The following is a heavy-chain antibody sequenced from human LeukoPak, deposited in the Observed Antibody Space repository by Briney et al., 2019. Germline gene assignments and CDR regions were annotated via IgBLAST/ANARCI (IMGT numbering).Heavy chain of an antibody. CDR2: INWNGGST. CDR1: GFTFSSYA. Sequence: GGSLRLSCAASGFTFSSYAMSWVRQAPGKGLEWVSGINWNGGSTGYADSVKGRFTISRDNAKNSLYLQMNSLRAEDTALYHCARDQGLDYGDYVWFDPWGQGTLVTVSS. J-gene: IGHJ5*02. CDR3: ARDQGLDYGDYVWFDP. D-gene: IGHD4-17*01. V-gene: IGHV3-20*01.